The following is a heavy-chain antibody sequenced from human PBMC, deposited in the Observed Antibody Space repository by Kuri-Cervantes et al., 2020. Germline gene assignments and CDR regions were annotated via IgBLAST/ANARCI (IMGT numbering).Heavy chain of an antibody. V-gene: IGHV3-30*18. CDR2: IPCDGSHK. J-gene: IGHJ3*02. Sequence: GGSLRLSCAASGFTFSRYDIHWVRQAPDSGLECVAGIPCDGSHKYHADSVKGRFTISRDNSKNTLYLQMNSLRAEDTAVYYCANHAGYYDIRGAALDIWGQGTTVTVSS. CDR1: GFTFSRYD. CDR3: ANHAGYYDIRGAALDI. D-gene: IGHD3-22*01.